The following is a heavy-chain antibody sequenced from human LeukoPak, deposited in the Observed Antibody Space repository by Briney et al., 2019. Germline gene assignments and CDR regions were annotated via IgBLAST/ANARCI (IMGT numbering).Heavy chain of an antibody. J-gene: IGHJ5*02. V-gene: IGHV4-39*07. CDR2: IYYSGST. CDR1: GGSISSSSYY. Sequence: NPSQTLSLTCTVSGGSISSSSYYWGWIRQPPGKGLEWIGSIYYSGSTYYNPSLKSRVTISVDTSKNQFSLKLSSVTAADTAVYYCARDPATENNWFDPWGQGTLVTVSS. CDR3: ARDPATENNWFDP. D-gene: IGHD2-15*01.